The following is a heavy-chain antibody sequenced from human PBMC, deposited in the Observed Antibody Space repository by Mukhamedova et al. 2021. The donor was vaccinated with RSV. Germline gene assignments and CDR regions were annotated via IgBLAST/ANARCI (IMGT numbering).Heavy chain of an antibody. Sequence: NHSGSTNYNPSLKSRVTISVDTSKNQFSLKLSSVTAADTAVYYCARVSGGFHGDRPRVWGQGTLVTVSS. CDR2: NHSGST. D-gene: IGHD2-15*01. J-gene: IGHJ4*02. CDR3: ARVSGGFHGDRPRV. V-gene: IGHV4-34*01.